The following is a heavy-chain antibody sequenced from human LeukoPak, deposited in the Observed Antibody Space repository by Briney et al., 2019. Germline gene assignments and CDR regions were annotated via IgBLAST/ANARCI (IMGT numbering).Heavy chain of an antibody. Sequence: GGSLRLSCAASEFTFSNYAMTWVRQAPGKGLQWVSTITGSTYRTYYVESVRGRFTISRGNFNNTLYLQMNSLRAEDTAVYYCARAPPENNGWGPPRYSYGLDVWGQGTTVTVSS. D-gene: IGHD6-19*01. CDR2: ITGSTYRT. CDR3: ARAPPENNGWGPPRYSYGLDV. J-gene: IGHJ6*02. CDR1: EFTFSNYA. V-gene: IGHV3-23*01.